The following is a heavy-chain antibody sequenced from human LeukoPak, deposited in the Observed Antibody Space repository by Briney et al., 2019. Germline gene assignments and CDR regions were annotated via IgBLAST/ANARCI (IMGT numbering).Heavy chain of an antibody. J-gene: IGHJ3*02. CDR2: ISGSGGST. CDR1: GFTFSSYV. Sequence: PGGSLRLSCAASGFTFSSYVMGWVRQAPGKGLEWVSAISGSGGSTYYADSVKGRFTISRDNSKNTVYVQMNSLRVEDTAVYYCVKGGIWDAFDIWGQGTMVAVSS. CDR3: VKGGIWDAFDI. D-gene: IGHD3-3*02. V-gene: IGHV3-23*01.